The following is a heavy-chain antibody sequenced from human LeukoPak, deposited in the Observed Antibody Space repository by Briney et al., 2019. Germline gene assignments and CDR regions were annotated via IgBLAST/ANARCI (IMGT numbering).Heavy chain of an antibody. CDR2: ISSSGSTI. CDR1: GFTFSDYY. Sequence: PGGSLRLSCAASGFTFSDYYMSWIRQAPGKGLEWVSYISSSGSTIYYADSVKGRFTISRDNAKNSLYLQMNSLRAEDTAVYYCARMQQQSYYYYYMDVWGKGTTVTVSS. V-gene: IGHV3-11*04. D-gene: IGHD6-13*01. J-gene: IGHJ6*03. CDR3: ARMQQQSYYYYYMDV.